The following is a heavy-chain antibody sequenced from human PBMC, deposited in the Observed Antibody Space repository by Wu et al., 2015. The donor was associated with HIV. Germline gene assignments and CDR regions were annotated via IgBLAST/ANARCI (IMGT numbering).Heavy chain of an antibody. CDR3: ARASGFCSRTSCYAFDI. Sequence: QVQLVQSGAEVKKTGSSVKVSCRASGGNIATFCSELGATGPWTRAGVVGTIIPFLGTSNYAQKFHHRVTNTADESTNTAYLELTSLRSEDTAVYYCARASGFCSRTSCYAFDIWGQGTLVTVTS. D-gene: IGHD2-2*01. J-gene: IGHJ3*02. V-gene: IGHV1-69*13. CDR1: GGNIATFC. CDR2: IIPFLGTS.